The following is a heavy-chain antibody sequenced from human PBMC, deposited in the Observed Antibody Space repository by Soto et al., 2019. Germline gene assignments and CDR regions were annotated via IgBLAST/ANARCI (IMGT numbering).Heavy chain of an antibody. D-gene: IGHD3-3*01. J-gene: IGHJ6*02. CDR2: IWYDGSKK. CDR1: GCTFCSFG. CDR3: ARDHSYYSLWSCYSPSLYGMDV. Sequence: GGSLRLSCAASGCTFCSFGMHWVRQAPGKGLEWVSLIWYDGSKKSYGDSVKGRFTISRDNSRNTVYLQMNSLRADETAVYYFARDHSYYSLWSCYSPSLYGMDVWGQETSVTTSS. V-gene: IGHV3-33*01.